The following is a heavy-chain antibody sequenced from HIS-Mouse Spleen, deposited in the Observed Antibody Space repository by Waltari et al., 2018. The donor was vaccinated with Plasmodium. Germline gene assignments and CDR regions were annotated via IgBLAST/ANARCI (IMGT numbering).Heavy chain of an antibody. CDR3: ARGMKSSSSAFDI. D-gene: IGHD6-6*01. J-gene: IGHJ3*02. CDR1: GFTVSSNY. CDR2: IYSGGST. Sequence: EVQLVESGGGLIQPGGSLRLSCAASGFTVSSNYMSWVRQAPGKGLGLVSGIYSGGSTYYADSVKGRVTSSRDNSKNTLYLQMNSLRAEDTAVYYCARGMKSSSSAFDIWGQGTMVTVSS. V-gene: IGHV3-53*01.